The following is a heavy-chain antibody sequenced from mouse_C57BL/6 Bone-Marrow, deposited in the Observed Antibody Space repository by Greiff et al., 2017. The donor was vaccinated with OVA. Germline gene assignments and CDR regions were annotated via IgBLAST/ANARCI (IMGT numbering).Heavy chain of an antibody. V-gene: IGHV3-6*01. Sequence: EVQLQESGPGLVKPSQSLSLTCSVTGYSITSGYYWNWIRQFPGNKLEWMGYISYDGSNNYNPSLKNRISITRDTSKNQFFLKLNSVTTEDTATYYCARDREGGNYCGLYYAMDYWGQGTSVTVSS. CDR2: ISYDGSN. J-gene: IGHJ4*01. CDR1: GYSITSGYY. D-gene: IGHD1-1*01. CDR3: ARDREGGNYCGLYYAMDY.